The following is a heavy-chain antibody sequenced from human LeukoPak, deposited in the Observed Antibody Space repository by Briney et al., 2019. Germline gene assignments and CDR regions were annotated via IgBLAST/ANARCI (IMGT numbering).Heavy chain of an antibody. CDR1: GGSISSYY. CDR2: IYYSGST. V-gene: IGHV4-59*08. Sequence: SETLSLTCTVSGGSISSYYWSWIRQPPGKGLEWIGYIYYSGSTNYNPSLKSRVTISVDTSKNQFSLKLSSVTAADTAVYYCASSYDSSGYLRPHFDYWGQGTLVTVSS. D-gene: IGHD3-22*01. J-gene: IGHJ4*02. CDR3: ASSYDSSGYLRPHFDY.